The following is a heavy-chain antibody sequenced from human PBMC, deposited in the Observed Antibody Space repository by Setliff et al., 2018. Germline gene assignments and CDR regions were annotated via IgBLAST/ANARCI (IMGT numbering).Heavy chain of an antibody. D-gene: IGHD6-19*01. CDR2: ISWSGRSL. CDR3: SKGTEAVAGTELDY. CDR1: GFTFSSYW. Sequence: QTGGSLRLSCAASGFTFSSYWMHWVRQAPGKGLEWVSGISWSGRSLGYEDSVKGRFTISRDNPKSSLYLQMDSLKFEDTAFYYCSKGTEAVAGTELDYWGQGTLVTVSS. V-gene: IGHV3-9*01. J-gene: IGHJ4*02.